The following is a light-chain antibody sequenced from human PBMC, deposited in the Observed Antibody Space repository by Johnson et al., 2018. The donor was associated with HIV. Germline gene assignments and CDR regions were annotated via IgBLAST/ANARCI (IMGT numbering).Light chain of an antibody. CDR2: ENN. CDR3: GTWDSSLSIDV. J-gene: IGLJ1*01. Sequence: TQPPSVSAAPGQKVTISCSGSSSNIGNNYVSWYQQLPGTAPKLLIYENNKRPSVIPDRFSGYKSGTSATLGITGPQTGDEADYYCGTWDSSLSIDVFGIGTKVTVL. CDR1: SSNIGNNY. V-gene: IGLV1-51*02.